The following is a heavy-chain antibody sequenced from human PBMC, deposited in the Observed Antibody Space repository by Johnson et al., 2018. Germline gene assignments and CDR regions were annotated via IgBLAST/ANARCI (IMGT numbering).Heavy chain of an antibody. V-gene: IGHV4-59*01. CDR3: AGVRRRAVAGGMDV. CDR1: GGSISSYY. D-gene: IGHD6-19*01. Sequence: QVQLQESGPGLVKPSETLSLTCTVSGGSISSYYWSWIRQPPGKGLEWIGYIYYSGSTNYNPPLKSRVPISVDTSKNQFSLKLTSGTAADTAVYYFAGVRRRAVAGGMDVWGQGTTVTVSS. J-gene: IGHJ6*02. CDR2: IYYSGST.